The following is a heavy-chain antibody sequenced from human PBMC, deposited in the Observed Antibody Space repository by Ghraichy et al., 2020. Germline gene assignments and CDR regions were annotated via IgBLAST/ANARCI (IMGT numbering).Heavy chain of an antibody. V-gene: IGHV4-38-2*01. CDR3: ARNDGVAYSFDY. D-gene: IGHD5-12*01. CDR1: GYSISSGYY. CDR2: IYHSGST. Sequence: SETLSLTCAVSGYSISSGYYWGWIRQPPGKGLEWIGSIYHSGSTYYNPSLKSRVTISVDTSKNQFSLKLSSVTAADTAVYYCARNDGVAYSFDYWGQGTLVTGSS. J-gene: IGHJ4*02.